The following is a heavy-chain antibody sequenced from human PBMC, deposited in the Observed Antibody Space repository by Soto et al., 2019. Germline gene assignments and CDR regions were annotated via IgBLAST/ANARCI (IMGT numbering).Heavy chain of an antibody. J-gene: IGHJ6*02. D-gene: IGHD1-26*01. CDR3: ARDRAVGATSVSYDVYYYGMDV. CDR1: GGTFSSYA. Sequence: GASVKVSCKASGGTFSSYAISWVRQAPGQGLEWMGGIIPIFGTANYAQKFQGRVTITADESTSTAYMELSSLRSEDTAVYYCARDRAVGATSVSYDVYYYGMDVWGQGTTVTVSS. CDR2: IIPIFGTA. V-gene: IGHV1-69*13.